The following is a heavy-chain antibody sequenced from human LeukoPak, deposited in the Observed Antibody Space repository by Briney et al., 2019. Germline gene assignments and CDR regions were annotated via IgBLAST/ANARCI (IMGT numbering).Heavy chain of an antibody. J-gene: IGHJ4*02. CDR2: IYNSGST. CDR1: SCSISGYY. D-gene: IGHD6-13*01. V-gene: IGHV4-59*01. Sequence: SETLSLTCSVPSCSISGYYWSWIRQPPGKGLEWIGYIYNSGSTNYNPFLKSRVTISVVTSKNQLSLKLKSVTAADTAVYYCARAAHYSSRNFDFWGQGTLVTVSS. CDR3: ARAAHYSSRNFDF.